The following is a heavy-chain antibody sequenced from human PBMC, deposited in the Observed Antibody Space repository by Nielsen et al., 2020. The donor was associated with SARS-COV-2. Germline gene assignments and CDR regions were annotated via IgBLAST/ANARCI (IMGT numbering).Heavy chain of an antibody. CDR3: ARGFDI. V-gene: IGHV4-34*01. CDR1: GGSFSDYD. CDR2: INHSGGT. Sequence: SETLSLTFAAYGGSFSDYDWSWIRQPPGKGLEWIGEINHSGGTNYNPSLKSRVTISVDTSKNQFSLRLNSVTAADTAVYYCARGFDIWGQGTMVTVSS. J-gene: IGHJ3*02.